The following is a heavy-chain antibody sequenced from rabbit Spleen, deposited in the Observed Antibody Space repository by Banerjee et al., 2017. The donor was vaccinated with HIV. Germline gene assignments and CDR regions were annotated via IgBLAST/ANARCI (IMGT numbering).Heavy chain of an antibody. CDR2: IWTSHDSP. Sequence: QEQLVESGGGLVQPGGSLTLSCKASRFDFSSGYDMSWVRQAPGKGLEWIGCIWTSHDSPAYASWAKGRFTNTDAASTTVTLQMTSLTAAGTASHFCARDGDSIYFRCSVWGQGTLVTV. CDR3: ARDGDSIYFRCSV. V-gene: IGHV1S45*01. CDR1: RFDFSSGYD. J-gene: IGHJ4*01. D-gene: IGHD2-1*01.